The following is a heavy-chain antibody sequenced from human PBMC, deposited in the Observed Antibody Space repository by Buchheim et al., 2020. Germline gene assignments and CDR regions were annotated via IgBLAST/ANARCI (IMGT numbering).Heavy chain of an antibody. V-gene: IGHV4-30-4*08. CDR2: IYYSGST. Sequence: QVQLQESGPGLVKPSQTLSLTCTVSGGSISSGGYYWSWIRQHPGKGLEWIGYIYYSGSTYYNPSLKSRVTISVDTSKNQFSLKLSSVTAADTAVYYCARAGAYYGSGSYYNSPRYYYYGMDVWGQGTT. J-gene: IGHJ6*02. CDR1: GGSISSGGYY. CDR3: ARAGAYYGSGSYYNSPRYYYYGMDV. D-gene: IGHD3-10*01.